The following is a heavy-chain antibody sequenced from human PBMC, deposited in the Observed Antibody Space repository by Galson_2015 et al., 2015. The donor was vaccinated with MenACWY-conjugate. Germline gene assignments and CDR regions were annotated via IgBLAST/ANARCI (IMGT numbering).Heavy chain of an antibody. Sequence: SLRLSCAASGFTFSSHWMSWVRQAPGKGLEWVANIKQDGSDKYYVDSVKGRFTISRDNAKNSLYLQMNSLRAEDTAIYYCARWAYCSGGSCHRYDHRGQGTLVTVSS. D-gene: IGHD2-15*01. J-gene: IGHJ4*02. CDR2: IKQDGSDK. V-gene: IGHV3-7*03. CDR3: ARWAYCSGGSCHRYDH. CDR1: GFTFSSHW.